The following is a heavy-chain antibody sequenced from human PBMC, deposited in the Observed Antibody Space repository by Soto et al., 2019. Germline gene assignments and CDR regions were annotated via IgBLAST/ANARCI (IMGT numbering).Heavy chain of an antibody. CDR3: AKGRENYDILTGYYY. D-gene: IGHD3-9*01. CDR2: ISYDGSNK. CDR1: GFTFSSYG. V-gene: IGHV3-30*18. J-gene: IGHJ4*02. Sequence: LRLSCAASGFTFSSYGMHWVRQAPGKGLEWVAVISYDGSNKYYADSVKGRFTISRDNSKNTLYLQMNSLRAEDTAVYYCAKGRENYDILTGYYYWGQGTLVTVS.